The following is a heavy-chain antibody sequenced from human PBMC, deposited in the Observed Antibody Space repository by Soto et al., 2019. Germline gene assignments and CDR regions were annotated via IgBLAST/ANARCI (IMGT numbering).Heavy chain of an antibody. CDR1: GGSISSSSYY. CDR2: IYYSGST. V-gene: IGHV4-39*01. D-gene: IGHD1-26*01. CDR3: ARLYSGSYYYCDGMDV. J-gene: IGHJ6*02. Sequence: QLQLQESGPGLVKPSETLSLTCTVSGGSISSSSYYWGWIRQPPRKGLEWIGSIYYSGSTYYNPSLRRRVTISVDTSKNQFSLKLSSVTAADTAVYYCARLYSGSYYYCDGMDVWGQGTTVTVSS.